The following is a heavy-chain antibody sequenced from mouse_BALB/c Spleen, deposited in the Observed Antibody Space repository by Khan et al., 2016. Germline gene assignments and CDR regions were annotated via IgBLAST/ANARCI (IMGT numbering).Heavy chain of an antibody. Sequence: EVKLEESGGGLVQPKGSLKLSCAASGFTFNTYAMNWVRQAPGKGLEWVARIRSKSNNYATYYADSVKDRFTISSDDSPSMLYLQMNNLKTEDTAMYYCVNWDGAYWGQGTLVTVSA. D-gene: IGHD4-1*01. J-gene: IGHJ3*01. V-gene: IGHV10-1*02. CDR2: IRSKSNNYAT. CDR1: GFTFNTYA. CDR3: VNWDGAY.